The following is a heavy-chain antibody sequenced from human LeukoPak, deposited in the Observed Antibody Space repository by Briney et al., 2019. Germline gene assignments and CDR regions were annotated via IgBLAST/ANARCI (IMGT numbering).Heavy chain of an antibody. CDR1: GFTFSSYG. J-gene: IGHJ6*02. CDR3: TKEVRSSSRYANYYYYYGMDV. Sequence: PGGSLRLSCAASGFTFSSYGMHWVRQAPGKGLEWVAVISYDGSNKYSADSVKGRFTISRDNSKNTLYLQTNSLRTEDTAVYYCTKEVRSSSRYANYYYYYGMDVWGQGTTVTVSS. CDR2: ISYDGSNK. D-gene: IGHD6-13*01. V-gene: IGHV3-30*18.